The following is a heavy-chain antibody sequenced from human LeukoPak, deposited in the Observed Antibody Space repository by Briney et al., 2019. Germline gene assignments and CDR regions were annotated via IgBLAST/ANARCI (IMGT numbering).Heavy chain of an antibody. CDR1: GFTVSINS. CDR2: IYSGGNT. J-gene: IGHJ4*02. D-gene: IGHD4-17*01. CDR3: ARRAGEYSHPYDY. Sequence: GGSLRLSCTASGFTVSINSMSWVRQAPGKGLEWVSFIYSGGNTHYSDSVKGRFTISRDNSKNTLYLQMNSLRAEDTAVYYCARRAGEYSHPYDYWGQGTLVTVSS. V-gene: IGHV3-53*01.